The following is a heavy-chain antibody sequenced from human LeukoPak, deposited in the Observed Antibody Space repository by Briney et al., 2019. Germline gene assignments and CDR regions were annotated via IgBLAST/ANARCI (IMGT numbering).Heavy chain of an antibody. D-gene: IGHD3-22*01. CDR1: GFTFSRNW. Sequence: PGGSLRLSCAASGFTFSRNWMSWVRQAPGKGLEWLANIKQDGSQKYYVGSVKGRFTISRDNAKNSLYLQMDSLRAEDTAVYYCARASADHYDSSGSGGVYFEYWGQGILVTVSS. J-gene: IGHJ4*02. V-gene: IGHV3-7*01. CDR3: ARASADHYDSSGSGGVYFEY. CDR2: IKQDGSQK.